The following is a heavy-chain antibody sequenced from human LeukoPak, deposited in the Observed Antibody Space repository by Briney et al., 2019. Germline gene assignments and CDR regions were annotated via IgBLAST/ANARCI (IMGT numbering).Heavy chain of an antibody. D-gene: IGHD3-22*01. V-gene: IGHV1-69*06. Sequence: EASVKVSCKASGGTFSSYAISWVRQAPGQGLEWMGGIIPIFGTANYAQKFQGRVTITADKSTSTAYMELSSLRSEDTAVYYCARDLGYDVEAYYFDYWGQGTLVTVSS. CDR2: IIPIFGTA. J-gene: IGHJ4*02. CDR1: GGTFSSYA. CDR3: ARDLGYDVEAYYFDY.